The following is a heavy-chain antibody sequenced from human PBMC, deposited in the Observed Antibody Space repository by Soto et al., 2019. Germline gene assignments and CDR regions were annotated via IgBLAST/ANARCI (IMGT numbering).Heavy chain of an antibody. CDR2: IYHTVTT. CDR1: GGSISNVGYF. CDR3: ARVMAAMQNWLDP. D-gene: IGHD2-2*01. J-gene: IGHJ5*02. Sequence: QVQLQESGPGLVKPSQTLSLTCTVSGGSISNVGYFWSWIRHPPGNGLEWIGFIYHTVTTYYNSSLRSRVSISIDTSKSQFSLKLNSVTAADTAVYYCARVMAAMQNWLDPWGQGTLVTVSP. V-gene: IGHV4-30-4*01.